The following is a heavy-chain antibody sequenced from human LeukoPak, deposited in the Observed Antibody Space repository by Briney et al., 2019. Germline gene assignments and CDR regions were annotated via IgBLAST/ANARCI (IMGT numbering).Heavy chain of an antibody. CDR3: ARDMYSSSWYYEGFAFDI. CDR2: IKQDGSEK. V-gene: IGHV3-7*01. J-gene: IGHJ3*02. CDR1: GFTFSSYW. Sequence: QPGGSLRLSCAASGFTFSSYWMSWVRQAPGTGLEWVANIKQDGSEKYYVDSVKGRFTISRDNAKNSLYLQMNSLRAEDTAVYYCARDMYSSSWYYEGFAFDIWGQGTMVTVSS. D-gene: IGHD6-13*01.